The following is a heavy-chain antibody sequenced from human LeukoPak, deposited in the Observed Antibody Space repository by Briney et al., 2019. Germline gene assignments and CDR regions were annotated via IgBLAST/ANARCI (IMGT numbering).Heavy chain of an antibody. CDR2: VIPILGIA. Sequence: GASVKVSCKASGGTFSSHTISWVRQAPGQGLEWMGRVIPILGIANYAQKFQGRVTITADKSTSTAYMELSSLRSEDTAVYYCARGAAAAPDDYWGQGTLVTVSS. CDR3: ARGAAAAPDDY. CDR1: GGTFSSHT. V-gene: IGHV1-69*02. D-gene: IGHD6-13*01. J-gene: IGHJ4*02.